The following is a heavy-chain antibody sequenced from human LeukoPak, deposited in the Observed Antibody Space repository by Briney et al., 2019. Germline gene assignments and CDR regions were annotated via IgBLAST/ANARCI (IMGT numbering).Heavy chain of an antibody. CDR1: GFSLSTSGMY. Sequence: SGPKLVKTTQTLTLTCTFSGFSLSTSGMYVGWIRQPPGNALEWLALIYWNDDKRYSPSLKSRLTITKDTSKNQVVLTMTNMDPVDTATYYCAHRNSDYRAFDIWGQGTMVTVSS. J-gene: IGHJ3*02. V-gene: IGHV2-5*01. D-gene: IGHD4-11*01. CDR2: IYWNDDK. CDR3: AHRNSDYRAFDI.